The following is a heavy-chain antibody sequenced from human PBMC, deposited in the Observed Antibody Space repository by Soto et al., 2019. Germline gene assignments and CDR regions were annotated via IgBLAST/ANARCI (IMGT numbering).Heavy chain of an antibody. CDR2: IKTKTDGGTT. D-gene: IGHD2-21*02. CDR1: GFTFSNAL. CDR3: TTGVTSRGMDV. J-gene: IGHJ6*02. Sequence: PGGSLRLSCAASGFTFSNALMILVRPAPGKGLEWVGRIKTKTDGGTTDYAAPVKGRFTISRDDSKNTLYLQMNSLKAEDTAVYYCTTGVTSRGMDVWGQGTTVTVSS. V-gene: IGHV3-15*01.